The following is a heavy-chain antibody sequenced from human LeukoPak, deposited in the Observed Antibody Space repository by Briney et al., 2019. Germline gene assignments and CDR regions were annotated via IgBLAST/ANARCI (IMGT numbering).Heavy chain of an antibody. CDR1: GFSFSTYT. CDR3: VKVGQQYDY. CDR2: ILSNGDST. D-gene: IGHD5-24*01. J-gene: IGHJ4*02. Sequence: GGSLRLSCSASGFSFSTYTMHWVRQAPGKGPEYVSAILSNGDSTYYADSVKGRFTLSRDNSKNTLSLQMTSLIADETAVYYCVKVGQQYDYWGQGNLVTVST. V-gene: IGHV3-64D*06.